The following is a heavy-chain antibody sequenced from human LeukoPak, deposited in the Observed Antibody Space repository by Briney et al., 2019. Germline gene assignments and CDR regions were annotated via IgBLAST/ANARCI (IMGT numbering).Heavy chain of an antibody. V-gene: IGHV3-74*01. CDR3: AREDCTIGAVCSSLLDH. CDR1: GFTFSSDW. J-gene: IGHJ4*02. CDR2: INSDASTI. D-gene: IGHD2-8*01. Sequence: GGSLRLSCTASGFTFSSDWVHWVRQVPGKGLVWVSRINSDASTINYADSVKGRFTISRDNAKNTLYLQMNNLRAEDTAVYYCAREDCTIGAVCSSLLDHWGRGTLVTVSS.